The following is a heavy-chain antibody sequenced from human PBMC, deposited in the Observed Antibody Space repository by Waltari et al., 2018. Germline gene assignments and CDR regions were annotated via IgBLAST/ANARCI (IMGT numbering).Heavy chain of an antibody. V-gene: IGHV3-21*01. J-gene: IGHJ4*02. Sequence: EVQLVESGGGLVKPGGSLRLSCAASGFTFSSYSMNWVRQAPGKGLEWVSSISSSSSYIYYADSVKGRFTISRDNAKNSLYLQMNSLRAEDAAVYYCARGMVGAAYFDCWGQGALVSVSS. CDR1: GFTFSSYS. CDR2: ISSSSSYI. D-gene: IGHD1-26*01. CDR3: ARGMVGAAYFDC.